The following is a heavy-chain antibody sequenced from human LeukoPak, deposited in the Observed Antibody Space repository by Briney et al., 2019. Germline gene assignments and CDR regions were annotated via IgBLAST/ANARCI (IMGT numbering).Heavy chain of an antibody. D-gene: IGHD3-22*01. V-gene: IGHV1-2*02. J-gene: IGHJ4*02. Sequence: ASVKVSCKASGYTFTGYYMHWVRQAPGQGLEWMGWINPNSGGTNYAQKFQGRATMTRDTSISTAYMELSRLRSDDTAVYYCARGGGIYYYDSSGLSYWGQGTLVTVSS. CDR3: ARGGGIYYYDSSGLSY. CDR1: GYTFTGYY. CDR2: INPNSGGT.